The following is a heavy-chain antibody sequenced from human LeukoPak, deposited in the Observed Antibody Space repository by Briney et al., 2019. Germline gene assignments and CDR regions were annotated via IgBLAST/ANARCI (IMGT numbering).Heavy chain of an antibody. CDR1: GGSISSSSYY. CDR3: ASPMAWAHNRRDSDY. Sequence: SETLSLTCTVSGGSISSSSYYWGWIRQPPGKGLEWIGSIYYSGSTYYNPSLKSRVTISVDTSKNQFSLKLSSVTAADTAVYYCASPMAWAHNRRDSDYWGLGTLVTVSS. CDR2: IYYSGST. D-gene: IGHD5-24*01. J-gene: IGHJ4*02. V-gene: IGHV4-39*07.